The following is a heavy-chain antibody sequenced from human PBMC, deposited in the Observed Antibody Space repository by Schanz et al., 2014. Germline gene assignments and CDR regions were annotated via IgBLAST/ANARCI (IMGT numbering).Heavy chain of an antibody. CDR3: AREEGYGYGPGAFDI. D-gene: IGHD5-18*01. V-gene: IGHV3-23*01. J-gene: IGHJ3*02. CDR2: ISGSGGST. Sequence: ESGGGVVQPGRSLRLSCASSGFTFRNYALSWVRQAPGKGLAWVSAISGSGGSTYYADSVKGRFTISRDNSKNTLSLQMNSLRAEDTAVYYCAREEGYGYGPGAFDIWGQGTMVTVSS. CDR1: GFTFRNYA.